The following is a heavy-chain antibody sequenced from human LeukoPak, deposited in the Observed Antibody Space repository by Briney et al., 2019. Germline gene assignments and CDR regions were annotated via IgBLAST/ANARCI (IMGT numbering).Heavy chain of an antibody. CDR1: GYSFTSYW. CDR2: IYPDDSDT. J-gene: IGHJ4*02. D-gene: IGHD3-9*01. CDR3: ARRDDVLTGTGNFDY. Sequence: GESLKISCKASGYSFTSYWIGWVRQMPGKGLEWMGIIYPDDSDTTYSPSFQGQVTISADKSINIAYLQWSSLKASDTAMYYCARRDDVLTGTGNFDYWGQGTLVTASS. V-gene: IGHV5-51*01.